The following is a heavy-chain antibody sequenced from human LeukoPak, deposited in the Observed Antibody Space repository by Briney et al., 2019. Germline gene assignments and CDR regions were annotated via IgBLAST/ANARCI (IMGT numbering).Heavy chain of an antibody. J-gene: IGHJ4*02. D-gene: IGHD4-17*01. Sequence: GGSLRLSCAASGVTFSNYNMNWVRQAPGKGLEWVSSISSSSTYIYYSDSVRGRFSISRDNAKNSLYLQMNSLRAEDTAVYYCAREGVTTFDYWGQGTLVTVSS. CDR1: GVTFSNYN. CDR2: ISSSSTYI. V-gene: IGHV3-21*01. CDR3: AREGVTTFDY.